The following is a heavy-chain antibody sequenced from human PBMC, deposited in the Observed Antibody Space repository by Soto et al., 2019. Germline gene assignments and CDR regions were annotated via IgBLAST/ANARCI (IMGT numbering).Heavy chain of an antibody. CDR1: GFTFDDYA. D-gene: IGHD3-10*02. CDR2: ISWNSGSI. Sequence: PGGSLRLSCAASGFTFDDYAMHWVRQAPGKGLEWVSGISWNSGSIGYADSVKGRFTISRDNAKNSLYLQMNSLRAEDTALYYCAKVFGELLDDYFDYWGQGTLVTVSS. J-gene: IGHJ4*02. CDR3: AKVFGELLDDYFDY. V-gene: IGHV3-9*01.